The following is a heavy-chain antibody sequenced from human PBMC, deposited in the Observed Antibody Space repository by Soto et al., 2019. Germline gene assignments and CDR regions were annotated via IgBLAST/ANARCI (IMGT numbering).Heavy chain of an antibody. V-gene: IGHV4-34*01. Sequence: QVQLQRWGAGLLRPSETLSLTCAVSGGSFRGYYWTWLRQSPGRGLEWIGEINHSGSTNSNPSLKSSLTISVDTSKTELSMNLTSVTAADAAVYYCARGRGFMSRNALDLWGQGTRVIVSS. CDR1: GGSFRGYY. CDR2: INHSGST. J-gene: IGHJ3*01. CDR3: ARGRGFMSRNALDL.